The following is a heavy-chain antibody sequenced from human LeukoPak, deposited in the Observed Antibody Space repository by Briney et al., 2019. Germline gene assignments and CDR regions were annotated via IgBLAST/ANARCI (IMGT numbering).Heavy chain of an antibody. Sequence: GGSLKISCKGSGYSFTNYWIGWVRQMHGKGLEWMGIIYPGDSDSRYSPSFQGQVSISADKSITTAYLQWSSLKASDTAMYYCATARAIYDTSGDYAYYFDYWGQGTLVTVSS. CDR1: GYSFTNYW. J-gene: IGHJ4*02. D-gene: IGHD3-22*01. V-gene: IGHV5-51*01. CDR2: IYPGDSDS. CDR3: ATARAIYDTSGDYAYYFDY.